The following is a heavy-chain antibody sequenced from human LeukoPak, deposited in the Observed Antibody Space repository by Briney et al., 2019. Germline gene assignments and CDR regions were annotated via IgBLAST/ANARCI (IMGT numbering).Heavy chain of an antibody. J-gene: IGHJ4*02. CDR2: IYSDGSSI. Sequence: GGSLRLSCAASGFTFSSYSMNWVRQAPGKGLVWVPRIYSDGSSITYADSVKGRFTISRDNAKNTLYLQMNSLIAGDTAVYYCAKERSGSYMFPFDYWGQGTLVTVSS. CDR3: AKERSGSYMFPFDY. V-gene: IGHV3-74*03. D-gene: IGHD3-10*01. CDR1: GFTFSSYS.